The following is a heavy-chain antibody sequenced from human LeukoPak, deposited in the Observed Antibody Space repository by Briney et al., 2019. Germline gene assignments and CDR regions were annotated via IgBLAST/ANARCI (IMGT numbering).Heavy chain of an antibody. CDR3: AKSFFEGSIILFDY. V-gene: IGHV3-30*18. CDR1: GFTFSSYG. CDR2: ISYDGSNK. J-gene: IGHJ4*02. Sequence: PGRSLRLSCAASGFTFSSYGMHWVRQAPGKGLEWVAVISYDGSNKYYADPVKGRFTISRDNSKNTLYLQMNSLRAEDTAVYYCAKSFFEGSIILFDYWGQGTLVTVSS. D-gene: IGHD2/OR15-2a*01.